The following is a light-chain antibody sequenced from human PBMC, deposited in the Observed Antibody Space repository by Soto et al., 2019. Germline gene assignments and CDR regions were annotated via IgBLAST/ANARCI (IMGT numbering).Light chain of an antibody. CDR1: SSDVGGYNY. V-gene: IGLV2-14*01. CDR2: DVS. Sequence: QSALTQPASVSRSPGQSITISCTGTSSDVGGYNYVSWYQQHPGKAPKLMIYDVSNRPSGVSNRFSDSKSGNTASLTTSGLQAEDEADYYCSSYTSSSTLLYVFGTGTKLTVL. J-gene: IGLJ1*01. CDR3: SSYTSSSTLLYV.